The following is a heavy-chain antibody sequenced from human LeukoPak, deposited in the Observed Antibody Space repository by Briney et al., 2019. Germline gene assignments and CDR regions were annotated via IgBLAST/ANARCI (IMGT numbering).Heavy chain of an antibody. D-gene: IGHD3-9*01. CDR3: AGSIFGYPWFDP. Sequence: SETLSLTCAVYGGSFSGYYWSWIRQPPGKGLEWIGYVFRTGHTNYNPSLKSRVTMSIDPSKDQVSLEVTSVTAADTAVYYCAGSIFGYPWFDPWGQGTLVSVSS. CDR1: GGSFSGYY. CDR2: VFRTGHT. V-gene: IGHV4-34*12. J-gene: IGHJ5*02.